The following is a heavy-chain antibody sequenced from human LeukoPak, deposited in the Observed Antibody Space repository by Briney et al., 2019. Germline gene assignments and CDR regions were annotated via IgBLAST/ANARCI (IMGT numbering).Heavy chain of an antibody. CDR2: ISYDGINE. CDR3: ATGRVDYGDYGVVKH. Sequence: GGSLRLSCAASGFTFDDYGMNWVRQAPGKGLEWVAVISYDGINEYYVDSVKGRFTISRDNSKNSLYLQMESLTIEDTAVYYCATGRVDYGDYGVVKHWGQGTLVTVSS. V-gene: IGHV3-30*03. D-gene: IGHD4-17*01. J-gene: IGHJ1*01. CDR1: GFTFDDYG.